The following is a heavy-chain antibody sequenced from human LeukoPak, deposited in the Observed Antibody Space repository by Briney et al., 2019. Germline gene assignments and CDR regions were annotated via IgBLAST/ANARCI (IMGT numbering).Heavy chain of an antibody. J-gene: IGHJ6*03. Sequence: QPGRSLRLSCAASGFTFSSYGMHWVRQAPGKGLEWVAVIWYDGSNKYYADSVKGRFTISRDNSKNTLYLQMNSLRAEDTAVYYCARGDYYDSSAYYYLKGENDNYYYYYMDVWGKGTTVTVSS. CDR2: IWYDGSNK. CDR3: ARGDYYDSSAYYYLKGENDNYYYYYMDV. CDR1: GFTFSSYG. V-gene: IGHV3-33*01. D-gene: IGHD3-22*01.